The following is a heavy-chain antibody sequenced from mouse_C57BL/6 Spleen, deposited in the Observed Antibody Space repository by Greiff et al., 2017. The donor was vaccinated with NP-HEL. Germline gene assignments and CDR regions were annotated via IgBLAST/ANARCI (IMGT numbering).Heavy chain of an antibody. V-gene: IGHV1-26*01. Sequence: VQLQQSGPELVKPGASVKISCKASGYTFTDYYMNWVRQSHGKSLEWIGDINPKNGGTSYNQKFKGKATLTVDKSSSTAYRELRSLTAEDSAVNYCARWYYRYFDVGGTGTTVTVSS. CDR2: INPKNGGT. CDR3: ARWYYRYFDV. J-gene: IGHJ1*03. CDR1: GYTFTDYY. D-gene: IGHD1-1*02.